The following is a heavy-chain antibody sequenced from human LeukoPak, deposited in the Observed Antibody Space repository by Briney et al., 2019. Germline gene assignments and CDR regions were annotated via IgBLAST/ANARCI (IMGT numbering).Heavy chain of an antibody. V-gene: IGHV1-2*02. CDR1: GYTFTGYY. J-gene: IGHJ4*02. CDR3: ARDWGAAAGVVDY. Sequence: ASVKVSFKASGYTFTGYYMHWVRQAPGQGLEWMGWINPNSGGTNYAQKFQGRVTMTRDKSISTAYMELSRLRSDDTAVYYCARDWGAAAGVVDYWGQGPLVPVSS. CDR2: INPNSGGT. D-gene: IGHD6-13*01.